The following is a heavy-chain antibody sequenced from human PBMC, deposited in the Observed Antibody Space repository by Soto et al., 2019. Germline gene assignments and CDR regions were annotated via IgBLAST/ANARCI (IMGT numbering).Heavy chain of an antibody. CDR1: GFTLGSYA. V-gene: IGHV3-23*01. D-gene: IGHD2-2*01. J-gene: IGHJ4*02. CDR2: ISGSGGST. CDR3: AKTKKFKYGDY. Sequence: GGSLRLSCAASGFTLGSYAMSWVRQAPGKGLEWVSAISGSGGSTYYADSVKGRFTISRDNSKNTLYLQMNSLRAEDTAVYYWAKTKKFKYGDYWGQGTLVTVSS.